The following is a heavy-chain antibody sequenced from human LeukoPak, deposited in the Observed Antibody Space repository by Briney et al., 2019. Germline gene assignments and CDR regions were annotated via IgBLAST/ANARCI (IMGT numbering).Heavy chain of an antibody. V-gene: IGHV1-46*01. Sequence: GASVKVSCKASGYTFTSYYMHWVRQAPGQGLEWMGLINPSGGSTSYAQKFQGRVTMTRDMSTSTVYMELSSLRSEDTAVYYCARDRRPKGWGDYYFDYWGQGTLVTVSS. J-gene: IGHJ4*02. CDR3: ARDRRPKGWGDYYFDY. CDR2: INPSGGST. CDR1: GYTFTSYY. D-gene: IGHD3-16*01.